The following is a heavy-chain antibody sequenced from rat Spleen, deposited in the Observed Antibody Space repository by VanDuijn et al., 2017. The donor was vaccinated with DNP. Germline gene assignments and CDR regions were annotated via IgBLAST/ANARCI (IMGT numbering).Heavy chain of an antibody. Sequence: EVQLVESGGGLVQPGRSLKLSCAASGFTFSNYGMAWVRQAPTKGLEWVASISTCGGNTYSRDSGKGRFTISRDNAKNTQYLQMDSLTSEDPATYYGAIGCVTVDYWGLVVMVTVSS. CDR1: GFTFSNYG. D-gene: IGHD4-4*01. CDR3: AIGCVTVDY. V-gene: IGHV5S13*01. J-gene: IGHJ2*01. CDR2: ISTCGGNT.